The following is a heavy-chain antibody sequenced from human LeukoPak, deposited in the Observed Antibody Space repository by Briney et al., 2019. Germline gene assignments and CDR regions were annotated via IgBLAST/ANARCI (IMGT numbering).Heavy chain of an antibody. CDR1: GSTFSCYA. J-gene: IGHJ4*02. V-gene: IGHV3-23*01. Sequence: GGSLRLSCAASGSTFSCYAMSWVRQAPGKGLEWVSAISGSGGNTYYADSVKGRFTISRDNSKNTLYLQVNSLRAEDTAVYYCAKEYCGGDCYSYYFDYWGQGTLVTVSS. D-gene: IGHD2-21*02. CDR3: AKEYCGGDCYSYYFDY. CDR2: ISGSGGNT.